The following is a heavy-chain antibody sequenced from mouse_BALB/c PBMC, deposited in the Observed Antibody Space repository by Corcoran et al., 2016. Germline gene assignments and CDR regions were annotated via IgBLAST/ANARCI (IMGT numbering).Heavy chain of an antibody. V-gene: IGHV3-6*02. CDR1: GYSITSGYY. CDR2: ISYDGSN. CDR3: APNLLLRSGYFDV. D-gene: IGHD1-1*01. J-gene: IGHJ1*01. Sequence: DVQLQESGPGLVKPSQSLSLTCSVTGYSITSGYYWNWIRQFPGNKLEWMGYISYDGSNNYNPSLKNRISITRDTSKNQFFLKLNSVTTEDTATYYCAPNLLLRSGYFDVWGAGTTVTVSS.